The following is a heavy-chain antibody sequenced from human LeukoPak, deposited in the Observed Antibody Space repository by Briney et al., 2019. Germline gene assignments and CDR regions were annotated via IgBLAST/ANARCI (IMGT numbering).Heavy chain of an antibody. CDR3: AAVGSSPTDY. D-gene: IGHD6-13*01. Sequence: ASVKVSCKASGYSFTGYYIHWVRQAPGQGLEWMGWINPNSGGTNYAQKFQGRVTMTRDTSISTAYMELSSLRSEDTAVYYCAAVGSSPTDYWGQGTLVTVSS. V-gene: IGHV1-2*02. CDR1: GYSFTGYY. CDR2: INPNSGGT. J-gene: IGHJ4*02.